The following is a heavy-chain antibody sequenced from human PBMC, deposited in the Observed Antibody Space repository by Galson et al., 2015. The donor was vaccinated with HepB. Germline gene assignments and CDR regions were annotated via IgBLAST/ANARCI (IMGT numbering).Heavy chain of an antibody. J-gene: IGHJ3*02. CDR3: ARSAGSDHDAFDI. Sequence: SLRLSCEASGFTFSDFYMAWLRQAPGTGLEWLSFTSGSGSYTKSAVAVKGRFAISRDNAKHSLLLQVNSLRVEDTAVYYCARSAGSDHDAFDIWGQGTMVTVSS. V-gene: IGHV3-11*06. CDR1: GFTFSDFY. CDR2: TSGSGSYT.